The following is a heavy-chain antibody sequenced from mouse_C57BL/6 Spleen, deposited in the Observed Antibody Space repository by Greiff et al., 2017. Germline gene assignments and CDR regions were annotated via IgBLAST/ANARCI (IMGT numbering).Heavy chain of an antibody. Sequence: VQLQQSGAELARPGASVKLSCKASGYTFTSSGISWVKQRTGQGLEWIGEIYPRSGNTYYNEKFKGKATLTADKSSSTAYMELRSLTSEDSAVYFCARRGDWDEEGTGYFDYWGQGTTLTVSS. CDR2: IYPRSGNT. CDR3: ARRGDWDEEGTGYFDY. D-gene: IGHD4-1*01. V-gene: IGHV1-81*01. J-gene: IGHJ2*01. CDR1: GYTFTSSG.